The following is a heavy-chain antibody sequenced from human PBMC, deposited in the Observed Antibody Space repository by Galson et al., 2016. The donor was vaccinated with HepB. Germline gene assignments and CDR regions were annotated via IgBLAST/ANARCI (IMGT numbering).Heavy chain of an antibody. CDR1: GFPFSYYS. CDR2: ISRGSDYI. CDR3: TTTIGSTISQNVH. V-gene: IGHV3-21*01. Sequence: SLRLSCAVSGFPFSYYSMNWVRQAPGKGPEWVTSISRGSDYIFYGDSLKGRFTVSRDNAKNSLYLQTDSLRVEDTAIYYCTTTIGSTISQNVHWGQGILVTVSS. D-gene: IGHD5/OR15-5a*01. J-gene: IGHJ4*02.